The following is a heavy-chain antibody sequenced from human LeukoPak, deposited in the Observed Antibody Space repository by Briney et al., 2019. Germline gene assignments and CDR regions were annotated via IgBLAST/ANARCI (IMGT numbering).Heavy chain of an antibody. V-gene: IGHV3-7*01. CDR2: INQDGSEK. J-gene: IGHJ4*02. CDR3: ARERDGRFFDY. Sequence: GSLRLSSAASGLTSSSYAMSWVRQAPGQGLEWVANINQDGSEKYFVDSVWGRFTISRYNSKNALHLQMNTLRAEDTAVYCCARERDGRFFDYWGQGTLVTVCS. CDR1: GLTSSSYA. D-gene: IGHD5-24*01.